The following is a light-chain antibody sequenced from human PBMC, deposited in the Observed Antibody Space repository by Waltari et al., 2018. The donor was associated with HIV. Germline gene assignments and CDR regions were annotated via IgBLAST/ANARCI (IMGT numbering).Light chain of an antibody. CDR3: SSYAGNNNYV. CDR1: SRDIGTYTY. Sequence: QPALTQPPSASGSPGQSVTVSCTGTSRDIGTYTYFSWYQQHPGRAPNLLIYEVNKRPSGVPDRFSGSKSANTASLTVSGLQVADEADYYCSSYAGNNNYVFGTGTRVTVL. V-gene: IGLV2-8*01. J-gene: IGLJ1*01. CDR2: EVN.